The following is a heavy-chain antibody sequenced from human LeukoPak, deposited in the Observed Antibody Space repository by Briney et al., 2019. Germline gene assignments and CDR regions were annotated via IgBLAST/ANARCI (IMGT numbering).Heavy chain of an antibody. CDR2: IRSKAYGETA. CDR3: ARVRLSPTETQWLRINDY. J-gene: IGHJ4*02. V-gene: IGHV3-49*03. CDR1: GFTFGDYA. D-gene: IGHD5-12*01. Sequence: GGSLRLSCTASGFTFGDYAMSWIRQAPGKGLEWVGFIRSKAYGETADYAASVKGRFTISRDDSKAIAYLQMNSLKTEDTAVYHCARVRLSPTETQWLRINDYWGQGTLVTVSS.